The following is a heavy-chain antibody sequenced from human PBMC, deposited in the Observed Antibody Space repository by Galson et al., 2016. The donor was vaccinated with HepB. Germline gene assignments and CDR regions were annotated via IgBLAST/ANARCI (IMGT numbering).Heavy chain of an antibody. CDR1: GLTFSDHY. CDR3: AKPTNSDAFHI. Sequence: SLRLSCAASGLTFSDHYMDWVRQAPGKGLEWVGRIRDNANNYTTAYAASVEGRFSVSTDESKNSLYLQMNSLETEDTAVYYCAKPTNSDAFHIWGQGTMVTVSS. CDR2: IRDNANNYTT. D-gene: IGHD5-12*01. V-gene: IGHV3-72*01. J-gene: IGHJ3*02.